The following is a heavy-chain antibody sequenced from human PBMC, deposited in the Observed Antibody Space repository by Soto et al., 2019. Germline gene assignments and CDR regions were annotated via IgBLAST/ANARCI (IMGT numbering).Heavy chain of an antibody. CDR3: ARALGSWGAYYFDY. CDR1: GFSLNTYGVG. V-gene: IGHV2-5*02. J-gene: IGHJ4*02. CDR2: IYWDDDK. Sequence: QITLKESGPTLVKPTQTLTLTCTVSGFSLNTYGVGVGWIRQPPGKALEWLALIYWDDDKRYSPSLKSRLTITTDTSKNQVVLTMTNTDPVDTVTYYCARALGSWGAYYFDYWGQGTLVTVSS. D-gene: IGHD3-16*01.